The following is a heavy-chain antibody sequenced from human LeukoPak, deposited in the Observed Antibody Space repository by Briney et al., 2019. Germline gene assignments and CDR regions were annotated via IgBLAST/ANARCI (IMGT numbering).Heavy chain of an antibody. CDR2: IYYSGRI. J-gene: IGHJ4*02. V-gene: IGHV4-39*01. D-gene: IGHD6-13*01. Sequence: SETLSLTCSVSGGSISSSSYYWGWIRQPQGKGLEWIGSIYYSGRIYYKPSLKRRATISVDTSKNQFSLKLRSVTAADTAVYYCASIADRSTNFDYWGQGTLVTVSS. CDR1: GGSISSSSYY. CDR3: ASIADRSTNFDY.